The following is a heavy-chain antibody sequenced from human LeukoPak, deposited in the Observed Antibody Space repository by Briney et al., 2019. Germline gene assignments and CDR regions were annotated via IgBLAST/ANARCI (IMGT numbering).Heavy chain of an antibody. V-gene: IGHV3-66*01. CDR1: GFTVSSNS. CDR2: IYSGGTT. D-gene: IGHD1-26*01. CDR3: ASGSYFDY. J-gene: IGHJ4*02. Sequence: GGSLRLSCAASGFTVSSNSMSWVRQAPGKGLEWVSVIYSGGTTYYADSVKGRFTISKDNSKNTLYLQMNSLRAEDTAVYFCASGSYFDYWGQGTLVTVSS.